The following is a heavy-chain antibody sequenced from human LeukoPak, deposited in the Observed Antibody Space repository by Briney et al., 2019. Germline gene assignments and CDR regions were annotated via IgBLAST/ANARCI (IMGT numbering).Heavy chain of an antibody. D-gene: IGHD2-21*01. CDR3: VRDSDYQRNSGGLYAHYDALDI. CDR2: IKVDGSVK. Sequence: GGSLRLSCAASEFTFSTFWMSWVRQAPGKGLEWVANIKVDGSVKHYVDSVEGRFSISRDNARSSLYLQMNSLRAEDTAVYYCVRDSDYQRNSGGLYAHYDALDIWGHGTMVTISS. J-gene: IGHJ3*02. V-gene: IGHV3-7*01. CDR1: EFTFSTFW.